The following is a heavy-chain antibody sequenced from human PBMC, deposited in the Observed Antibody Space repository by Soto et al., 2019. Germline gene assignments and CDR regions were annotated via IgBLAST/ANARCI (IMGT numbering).Heavy chain of an antibody. J-gene: IGHJ4*02. D-gene: IGHD4-17*01. CDR2: IIPIFGTA. CDR1: GGTFSCYA. CDR3: ARDRTTVTTSSLGY. V-gene: IGHV1-69*13. Sequence: SVKVSCKASGGTFSCYAISWVRQAPGQGLEWMGGIIPIFGTANYAQKFQGRVTITADESTSTAYMELSSLRSEDTAVYYCARDRTTVTTSSLGYWGQGTLVTVSS.